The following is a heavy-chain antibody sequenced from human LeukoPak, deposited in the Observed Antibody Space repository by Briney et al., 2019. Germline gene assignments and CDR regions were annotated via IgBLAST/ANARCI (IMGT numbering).Heavy chain of an antibody. CDR3: ARGSHAYYYYYGMGV. V-gene: IGHV1-69*13. D-gene: IGHD2-15*01. CDR2: IIPIFGTA. Sequence: SVNVSVEPSGGTFSTYAISWVRQAAGQGVEWLGGIIPIFGTANYAQKFQGRVTITADESTSTAYMELSSLRSEDTAVYYCARGSHAYYYYYGMGVWGQGTTVTVSS. J-gene: IGHJ6*02. CDR1: GGTFSTYA.